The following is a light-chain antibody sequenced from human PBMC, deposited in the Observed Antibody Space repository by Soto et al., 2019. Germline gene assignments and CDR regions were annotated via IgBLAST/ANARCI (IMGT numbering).Light chain of an antibody. CDR1: QSVRSL. V-gene: IGKV3-11*01. CDR3: QQRSSWHPALI. Sequence: EIVLTQSPATLSLSPGERATLSCRASQSVRSLLAWYQQKPGQAPRLLIYDASNRATGVPGRFSGSGSGTDFTLTISSLEPEDFAVYYCQQRSSWHPALIFGGGTKVE. J-gene: IGKJ4*01. CDR2: DAS.